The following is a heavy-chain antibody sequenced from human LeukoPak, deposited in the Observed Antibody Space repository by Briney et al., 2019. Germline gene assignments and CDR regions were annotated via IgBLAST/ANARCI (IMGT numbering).Heavy chain of an antibody. J-gene: IGHJ3*02. CDR3: ARDRGSDYYDSSGYYPHDAFDI. Sequence: ASVKVSCKASGYTFTSYDINWVRQATGQGLEWMGWINPNSGGTNYAQKFQGRVTMTRDTSISTAYMELSRLRSDDTAVYYCARDRGSDYYDSSGYYPHDAFDIWGQGTMVTVSS. V-gene: IGHV1-2*02. CDR1: GYTFTSYD. D-gene: IGHD3-22*01. CDR2: INPNSGGT.